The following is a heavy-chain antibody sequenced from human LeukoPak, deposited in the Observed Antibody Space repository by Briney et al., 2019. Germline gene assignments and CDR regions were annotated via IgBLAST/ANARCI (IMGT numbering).Heavy chain of an antibody. CDR3: AKDRLYSYGQGFDY. Sequence: PGRSLRLSCAASGFTFDDYAMHWVRQAPGKGLEWVSSISWNSGRIGYADSVKGRFTISRDNAKNSLYLQMDSLRAEDTAFYYCAKDRLYSYGQGFDYWGQGTLVTVSS. D-gene: IGHD5-18*01. CDR2: ISWNSGRI. CDR1: GFTFDDYA. V-gene: IGHV3-9*01. J-gene: IGHJ4*02.